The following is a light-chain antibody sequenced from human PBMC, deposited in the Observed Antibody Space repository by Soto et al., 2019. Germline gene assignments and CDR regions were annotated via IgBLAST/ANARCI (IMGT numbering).Light chain of an antibody. CDR2: KAS. V-gene: IGKV1-5*03. Sequence: DIQMTQSPSSLSASLGDRVTITCRASQTISNWLAWYQQKPGKAPKLLLYKASTLQSGVPSRFSGSGSGTEFTLTISSLQPDDFATYYCQQYNSYPYTFGQGTKLEIK. CDR3: QQYNSYPYT. J-gene: IGKJ2*01. CDR1: QTISNW.